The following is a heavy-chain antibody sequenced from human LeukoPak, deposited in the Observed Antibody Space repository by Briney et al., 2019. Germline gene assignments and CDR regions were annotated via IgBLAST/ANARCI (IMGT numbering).Heavy chain of an antibody. CDR3: ARVTVSSSELIFDY. Sequence: GGSLRLSCVASGFTFSSYWMHWVRQAPGKGLVWVSRINSDGRTITYADSVKGRFTISRDNAKNTLYLQMNSLRAEDTAVYYCARVTVSSSELIFDYWGQGSLVTVSS. J-gene: IGHJ4*02. CDR2: INSDGRTI. CDR1: GFTFSSYW. D-gene: IGHD1-20*01. V-gene: IGHV3-74*01.